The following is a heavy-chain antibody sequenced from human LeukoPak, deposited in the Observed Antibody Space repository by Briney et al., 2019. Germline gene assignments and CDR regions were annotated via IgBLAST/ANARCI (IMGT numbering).Heavy chain of an antibody. CDR2: IYTTGST. J-gene: IGHJ4*02. Sequence: PSETLSLTCTVSGTSITSWTWTWIRQPAGKGLEWIGRIYTTGSTDYNPSLKTRVIISVDRSKNQFSLSLSSVTAADTAVYYCAARTLGGSWHPGDYWGQGTLVTVTS. V-gene: IGHV4-4*07. CDR3: AARTLGGSWHPGDY. CDR1: GTSITSWT. D-gene: IGHD3-16*01.